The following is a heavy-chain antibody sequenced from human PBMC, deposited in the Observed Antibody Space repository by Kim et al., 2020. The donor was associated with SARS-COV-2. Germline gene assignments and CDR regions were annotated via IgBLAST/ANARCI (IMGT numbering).Heavy chain of an antibody. D-gene: IGHD2-21*01. V-gene: IGHV4-31*02. J-gene: IGHJ4*02. CDR3: ARAVSAALLYYFDS. Sequence: YNPSLKGRLDISADTSKNQCFLKLTSVTAADTAVYFCARAVSAALLYYFDSWGQGVLVTVSS.